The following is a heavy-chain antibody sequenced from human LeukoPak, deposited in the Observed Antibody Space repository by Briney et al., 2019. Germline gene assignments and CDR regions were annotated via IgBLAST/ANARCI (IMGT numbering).Heavy chain of an antibody. CDR1: GLTFSNYA. D-gene: IGHD1-1*01. CDR3: AKPYPTLTTSAVLDN. CDR2: ISYDGNSQ. Sequence: PGGSLRLSCAASGLTFSNYAIHWVRQAPGRGLEWVAAISYDGNSQHYGAPVKGRFTISRDNSKNTVYLQINTLRTDDAAIYYCAKPYPTLTTSAVLDNWGQGTLVTVSS. J-gene: IGHJ4*02. V-gene: IGHV3-30*18.